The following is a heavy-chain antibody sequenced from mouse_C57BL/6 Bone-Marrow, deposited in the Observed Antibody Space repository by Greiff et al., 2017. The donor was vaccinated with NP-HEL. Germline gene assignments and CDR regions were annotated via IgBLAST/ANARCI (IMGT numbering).Heavy chain of an antibody. CDR2: IYPGDGDT. V-gene: IGHV1-82*01. Sequence: QVQLKESGPELVKPGASVKISCKASGYAFSSSWMNWVKQRPGKGLEWIGRIYPGDGDTNYNGKFKGKATLTADKSSSTAYMQLSSLTSEDSAVYFCAREEGYSFAYWGQGTLVTVSA. D-gene: IGHD2-3*01. CDR3: AREEGYSFAY. CDR1: GYAFSSSW. J-gene: IGHJ3*01.